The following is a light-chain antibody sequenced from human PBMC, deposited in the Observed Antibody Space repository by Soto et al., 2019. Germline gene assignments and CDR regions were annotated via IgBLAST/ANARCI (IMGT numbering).Light chain of an antibody. V-gene: IGLV2-23*03. Sequence: QSVLTQPASVSGSPGQSITISCTGTSSDVGSYNLVSWYQQHPGKAPKLMIYEGSKRPSGVSNRFSGSKSGNTASLTISGLQAEDEADYYCCSYAGSSTFWVFGNGTKVTVL. CDR2: EGS. CDR3: CSYAGSSTFWV. J-gene: IGLJ1*01. CDR1: SSDVGSYNL.